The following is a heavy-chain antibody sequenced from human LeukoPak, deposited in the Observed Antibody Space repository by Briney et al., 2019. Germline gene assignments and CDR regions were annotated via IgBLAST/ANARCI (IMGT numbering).Heavy chain of an antibody. Sequence: PGGSLRLSCAASGFTFSSYAISWVRQAPGEGLEWVSAISASGDGTYYVDSVKGRFTISRDNFENTLYLQMNSLRAEDTAVYYCAKSRDSRYDYFDYWGQGILVTVSS. D-gene: IGHD2-15*01. CDR3: AKSRDSRYDYFDY. CDR2: ISASGDGT. V-gene: IGHV3-23*01. CDR1: GFTFSSYA. J-gene: IGHJ4*02.